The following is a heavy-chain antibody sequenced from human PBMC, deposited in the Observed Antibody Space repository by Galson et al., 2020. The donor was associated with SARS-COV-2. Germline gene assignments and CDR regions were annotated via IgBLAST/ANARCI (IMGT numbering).Heavy chain of an antibody. V-gene: IGHV4-4*02. CDR2: IFHSGIT. Sequence: SETLSLTRDVTGVSTRSNYWWGWVRQPPGKGLEWIGEIFHSGITNYNPSLKSRVSMSVDTSKNQFSLNVYSVTAADTAVYYCGSGSDFVWDYGGQGTLVTVSA. J-gene: IGHJ4*02. CDR1: GVSTRSNYW. D-gene: IGHD3-16*01. CDR3: GSGSDFVWDY.